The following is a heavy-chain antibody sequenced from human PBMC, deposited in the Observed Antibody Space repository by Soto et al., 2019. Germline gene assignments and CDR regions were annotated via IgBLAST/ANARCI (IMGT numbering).Heavy chain of an antibody. Sequence: GSLRLSCAASGFTFSSYWMHWVRQVPEKGLVWVSRINSDGSITNYADAVKGRFTISRDNVKNTLYLQMNSLRAEDTAVYYCVRYPRSVGGGDSPDYWGQGALVTVSS. CDR1: GFTFSSYW. D-gene: IGHD3-22*01. CDR3: VRYPRSVGGGDSPDY. V-gene: IGHV3-74*01. J-gene: IGHJ4*02. CDR2: INSDGSIT.